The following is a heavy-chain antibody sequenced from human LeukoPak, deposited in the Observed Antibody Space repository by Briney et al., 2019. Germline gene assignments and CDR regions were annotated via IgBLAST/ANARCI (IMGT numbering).Heavy chain of an antibody. CDR3: ARGVGLRTHLDY. D-gene: IGHD5-12*01. Sequence: PSETLSLPCAVYGGSFSGYYWSGIRQPPGKGLEWIGEINHSGSTNYNPSLKSRVTISVDTSKNQFSLKLSSVTAADTAVYYCARGVGLRTHLDYWGQGTLVTVSS. CDR1: GGSFSGYY. CDR2: INHSGST. J-gene: IGHJ4*02. V-gene: IGHV4-34*01.